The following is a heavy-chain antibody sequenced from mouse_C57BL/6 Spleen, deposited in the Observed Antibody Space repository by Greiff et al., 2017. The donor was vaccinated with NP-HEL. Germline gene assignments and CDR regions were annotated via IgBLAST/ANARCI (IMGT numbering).Heavy chain of an antibody. CDR3: ARWGNYYAMDY. Sequence: VQLQQSGPELVKPGASVKLSCKASGYTFTDYYMDWVKQSHGQGLEWIGDINPNNGGTIYNQKFKGKATLTVDKSSSTAYMELRSLTSEDTEVYYCARWGNYYAMDYWGQGTSVTVSS. J-gene: IGHJ4*01. CDR1: GYTFTDYY. CDR2: INPNNGGT. V-gene: IGHV1-18*01.